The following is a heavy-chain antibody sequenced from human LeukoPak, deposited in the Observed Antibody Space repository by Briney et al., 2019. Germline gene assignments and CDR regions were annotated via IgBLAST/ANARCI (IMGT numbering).Heavy chain of an antibody. V-gene: IGHV3-23*01. D-gene: IGHD2/OR15-2a*01. CDR1: GFTYSSYA. CDR3: ARDVNRGY. CDR2: LSGSGNSR. J-gene: IGHJ4*02. Sequence: GGSLRLSCAASGFTYSSYAMTWVRQSPGKGLEWVSTLSGSGNSRYYADSVQGRFTISRDNFKNTLYLQMNSLRVEDTAVYYCARDVNRGYWGQGTLVTVSS.